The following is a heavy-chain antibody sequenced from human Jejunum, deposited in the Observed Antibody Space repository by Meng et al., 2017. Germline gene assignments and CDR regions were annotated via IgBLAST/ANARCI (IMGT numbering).Heavy chain of an antibody. CDR1: GCSINSDGYT. V-gene: IGHV4-30-2*01. CDR2: IYHTGSP. J-gene: IGHJ4*02. D-gene: IGHD2-2*03. CDR3: ARMDSAFHYFDY. Sequence: QLQLQQSGSGLVKPSQTLSLTCAVSGCSINSDGYTWSWIRQPPGKGLEWIGYIYHTGSPYYNPYLKSRLTISVDRSENQFSLKLSSVTAADTAVYYCARMDSAFHYFDYWGQGTLVTVSS.